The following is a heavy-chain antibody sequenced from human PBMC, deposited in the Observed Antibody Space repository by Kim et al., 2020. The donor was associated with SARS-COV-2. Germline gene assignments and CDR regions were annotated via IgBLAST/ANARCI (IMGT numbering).Heavy chain of an antibody. V-gene: IGHV4-34*01. CDR3: AREYYYGSGSYYNGGFTMKQTPRARFDP. CDR2: INHSGST. CDR1: GGSFSGYY. Sequence: SETLSLTCAVYGGSFSGYYWSWIRQPPGKGLEWIGEINHSGSTNYNPSLKSRVTISVDTSKNQFSLKLSSVTAADTAVYYCAREYYYGSGSYYNGGFTMKQTPRARFDPWCQGTLVTVSS. J-gene: IGHJ5*02. D-gene: IGHD3-10*01.